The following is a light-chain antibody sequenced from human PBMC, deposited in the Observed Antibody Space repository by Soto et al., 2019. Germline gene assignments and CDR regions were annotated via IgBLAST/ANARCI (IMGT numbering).Light chain of an antibody. CDR2: AAS. CDR1: LPISNY. CDR3: QKYYSAPLT. Sequence: DIQMTQSPSSLSASVGERVTITCRASLPISNYLASYHQNAGKIPNLLIYAASTLQAGVPSRFSGSGSGTDCTHTISSLQPEDVAAYYCQKYYSAPLTFGGGTKVDIK. V-gene: IGKV1-27*01. J-gene: IGKJ4*01.